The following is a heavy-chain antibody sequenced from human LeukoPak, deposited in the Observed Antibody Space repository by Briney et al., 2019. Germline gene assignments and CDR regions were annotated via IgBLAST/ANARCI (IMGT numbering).Heavy chain of an antibody. D-gene: IGHD6-25*01. CDR3: AHTKAASMGYFDF. CDR2: IYWDDDK. Sequence: SGPTLVNPTQTLTLTCTLSGLSLTSNGVSVDWIRQPPGKALEWLALIYWDDDKRYSLSLKSRLTIAKVASKNLVVLTMTNVDPVDTATYYCAHTKAASMGYFDFWGQGTLVTVSS. J-gene: IGHJ4*02. V-gene: IGHV2-5*02. CDR1: GLSLTSNGVS.